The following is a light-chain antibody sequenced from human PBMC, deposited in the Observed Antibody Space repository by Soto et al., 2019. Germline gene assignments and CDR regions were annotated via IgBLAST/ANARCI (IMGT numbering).Light chain of an antibody. CDR3: STYTTSVTWV. V-gene: IGLV2-14*01. CDR1: SSDVGGYNY. Sequence: QSAPTQPASVSGSPGQSITISCSGTSSDVGGYNYVSWYQQHPGRAPKLMMSQVSDLPSGVSNRFSGSKSGNTASLTISGLQAEDEADYYFSTYTTSVTWVFGGGTKVTVL. J-gene: IGLJ3*02. CDR2: QVS.